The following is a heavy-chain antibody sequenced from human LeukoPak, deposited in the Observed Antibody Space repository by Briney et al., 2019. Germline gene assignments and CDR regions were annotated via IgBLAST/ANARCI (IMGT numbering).Heavy chain of an antibody. CDR3: ARAPLAFDI. V-gene: IGHV4-34*01. CDR1: GGSFSGYY. J-gene: IGHJ3*02. CDR2: INHSGST. Sequence: SETLSLTCAVYGGSFSGYYWSWIRQPPGKGLEWIGEINHSGSTNYNPSLKSRVTISVDTSKNQFSLKLSSVTAADTAVYYRARAPLAFDIWGQGTMVTVSS.